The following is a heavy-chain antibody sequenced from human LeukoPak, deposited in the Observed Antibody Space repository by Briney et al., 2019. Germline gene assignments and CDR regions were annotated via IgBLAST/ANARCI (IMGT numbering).Heavy chain of an antibody. J-gene: IGHJ3*02. D-gene: IGHD3-22*01. CDR2: MNPNSGNT. CDR3: AKVGDDSSGYYYYAFDI. CDR1: GCTFTSYD. V-gene: IGHV1-8*01. Sequence: ASVKVSCKASGCTFTSYDINWVRQATGQGLEWMGWMNPNSGNTGYAQKFQGRVTMTRNTSISTAYMELSSLRSEDTAVYYCAKVGDDSSGYYYYAFDIWGQGTMVTVSS.